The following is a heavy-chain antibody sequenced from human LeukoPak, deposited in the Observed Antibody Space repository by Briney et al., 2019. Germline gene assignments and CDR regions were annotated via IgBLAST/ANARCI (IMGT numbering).Heavy chain of an antibody. Sequence: PGGSLRLSCAASGFTFNNYGMSWVRQAPGKGLEWVSAISGSGGSTFYAHSVKGRFTISRDNYKNTLYLQMNSLRAEDTAVYYCARERIGDGYNYAYWGQGTLVPVSS. CDR3: ARERIGDGYNYAY. V-gene: IGHV3-23*01. D-gene: IGHD5-24*01. CDR2: ISGSGGST. J-gene: IGHJ4*02. CDR1: GFTFNNYG.